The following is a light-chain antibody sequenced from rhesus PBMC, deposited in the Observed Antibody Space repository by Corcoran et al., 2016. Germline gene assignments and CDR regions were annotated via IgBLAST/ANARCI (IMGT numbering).Light chain of an antibody. J-gene: IGKJ3*01. CDR2: SAS. V-gene: IGKV1-33*02. CDR3: QQGYSTPFT. CDR1: QGISNA. Sequence: DIQMSQSPSSLSASVGDKVTITCRASQGISNALAWYQQKPGTVPKLLIYSASSLESGVPSRFSGRRSGTDFTLTISSLQPEDFATYYVQQGYSTPFTFDPGTKLDIK.